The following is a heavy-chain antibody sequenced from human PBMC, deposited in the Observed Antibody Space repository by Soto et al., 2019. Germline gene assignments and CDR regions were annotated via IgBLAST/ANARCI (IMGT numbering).Heavy chain of an antibody. D-gene: IGHD3-22*01. CDR2: IIPIFGTA. CDR1: GGTFSSYA. J-gene: IGHJ4*02. CDR3: ARGSMIVVDPGFFDY. Sequence: ASVTVSCQASGGTFSSYAISWVRQAPGQGLEWMGGIIPIFGTANYAQKFQGRVTITADESTSTAYMELSSLRSEDTAVYYCARGSMIVVDPGFFDYWGQGTLVTVSS. V-gene: IGHV1-69*13.